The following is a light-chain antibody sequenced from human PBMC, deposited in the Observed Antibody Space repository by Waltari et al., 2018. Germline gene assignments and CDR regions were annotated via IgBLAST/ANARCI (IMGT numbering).Light chain of an antibody. CDR2: AAS. CDR1: QGISSY. Sequence: DIQLTQSPXFLSASXGDRVTITCRASQGISSYLAWYQQKPGKAPKLLIYAASTLQSGVPSRXSGSGSGXEFTLTISXLQPEDVXTXYCQQLNSYPWTFGXGXKVEIK. J-gene: IGKJ1*01. V-gene: IGKV1-9*01. CDR3: QQLNSYPWT.